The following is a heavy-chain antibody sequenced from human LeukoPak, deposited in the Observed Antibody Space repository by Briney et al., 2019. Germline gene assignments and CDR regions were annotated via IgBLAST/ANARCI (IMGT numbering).Heavy chain of an antibody. V-gene: IGHV4-39*01. J-gene: IGHJ6*03. D-gene: IGHD3-3*01. CDR1: GGSITTESYY. Sequence: SETLSLTCTLSGGSITTESYYWAWIRQPPGKGLDWIGSVFHSGHTYYNPSLKSRVAISVDRSKTQFSLMLGSVTAADTAMYYCARANYDFWSRLDPHYYYMDIWGTGTAVTVSS. CDR2: VFHSGHT. CDR3: ARANYDFWSRLDPHYYYMDI.